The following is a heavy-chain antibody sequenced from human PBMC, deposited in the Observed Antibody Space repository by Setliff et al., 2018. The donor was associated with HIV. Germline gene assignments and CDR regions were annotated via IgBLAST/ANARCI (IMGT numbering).Heavy chain of an antibody. V-gene: IGHV3-33*01. Sequence: QAGGSLRLSCEASGFTFSVYGMHWVRQAPGKGLEWVAVVWYDGGKKYYADSVKGRFTISRDDSKNTPYLQMNSLRAEDTAVYYCARGQFRLRPDSLDLWGRGTLVTVSS. CDR2: VWYDGGKK. J-gene: IGHJ3*01. CDR3: ARGQFRLRPDSLDL. D-gene: IGHD2-21*02. CDR1: GFTFSVYG.